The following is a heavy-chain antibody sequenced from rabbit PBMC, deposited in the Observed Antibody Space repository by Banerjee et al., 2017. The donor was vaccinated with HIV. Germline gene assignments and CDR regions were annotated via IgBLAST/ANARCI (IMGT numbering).Heavy chain of an antibody. CDR2: IYTGDGNT. J-gene: IGHJ4*01. V-gene: IGHV1S45*01. Sequence: QEQVEESGGDLVQPEGSLTLTCTASGFDLSSSYYMCWVRQAPGKGLEWIGCIYTGDGNTYYASWVNGRFTISKTSTTVDLKMTSLTAADTATYFCARGWNLWGPGTLVTVS. CDR1: GFDLSSSYY. CDR3: ARGWNL.